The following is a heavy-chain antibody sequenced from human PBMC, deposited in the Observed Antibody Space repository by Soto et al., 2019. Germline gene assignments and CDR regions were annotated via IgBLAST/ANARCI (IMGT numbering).Heavy chain of an antibody. D-gene: IGHD5-12*01. CDR1: GFTVRANY. J-gene: IGHJ4*02. CDR2: IYSGGTT. Sequence: EVQLVESGGGLIQPGGSLRLSCAVSGFTVRANYMSWVRQAPGKGLEWVSVIYSGGTTYYADSVKGRFIISRDISKNTRYLQMNILSAEDTAVYYCHGYGYWGQGTLVTVSS. CDR3: HGYGY. V-gene: IGHV3-53*01.